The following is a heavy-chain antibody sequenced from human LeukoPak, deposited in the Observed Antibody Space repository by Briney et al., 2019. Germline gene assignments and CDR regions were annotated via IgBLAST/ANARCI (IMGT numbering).Heavy chain of an antibody. CDR1: GFTFSNYW. Sequence: GGSLRLSCAASGFTFSNYWMHWVRQAPGKGLVWVSRINSDGINTSYADSVKGRFTISRDNAKNTLNLQMNSLRAEDTAVYYCASREFDPWGQGTLVTVSS. CDR2: INSDGINT. V-gene: IGHV3-74*01. J-gene: IGHJ5*02. CDR3: ASREFDP.